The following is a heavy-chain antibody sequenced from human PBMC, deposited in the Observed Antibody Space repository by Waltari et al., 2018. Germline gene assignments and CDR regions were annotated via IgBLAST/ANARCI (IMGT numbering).Heavy chain of an antibody. Sequence: QVQLQESGPGLVKPSETLSLTCTVSGGSISSSYWSWIRQPAGQGLEWIGRIYTSGSTNYNPSLKSRVTMSVDTSKNQFSLKLSSVTAADTAVYYCARETYWNQGYDYYYYMDVWGKGTTVTISS. J-gene: IGHJ6*03. CDR2: IYTSGST. D-gene: IGHD1-1*01. CDR3: ARETYWNQGYDYYYYMDV. V-gene: IGHV4-4*07. CDR1: GGSISSSY.